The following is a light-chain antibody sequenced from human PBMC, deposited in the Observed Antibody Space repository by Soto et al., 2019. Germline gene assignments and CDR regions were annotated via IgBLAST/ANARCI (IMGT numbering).Light chain of an antibody. CDR2: GAS. CDR1: QSVSSN. Sequence: EIVMTQSPATLSVSPGERATLSCRASQSVSSNLAWYPQKPGQAPRLLIYGASTRATGIPARFSGSGSGTEFTLTISSLKSEDFAVYYCQQYNDWPPKYTFGQGTKLEIK. J-gene: IGKJ2*01. CDR3: QQYNDWPPKYT. V-gene: IGKV3-15*01.